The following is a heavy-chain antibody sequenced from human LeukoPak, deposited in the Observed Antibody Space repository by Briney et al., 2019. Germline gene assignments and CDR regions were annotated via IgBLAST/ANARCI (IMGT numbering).Heavy chain of an antibody. Sequence: PSETLSLTCTVSGGSISSTSYLWAWIRQPPGKGLEWIATVYYTGSAYYNPSLKSRVTMSVDTSKSQFSLKLSSVTTADTALYYCARYASGSYYWFDPWGQGTLVTVSS. CDR2: VYYTGSA. V-gene: IGHV4-39*01. CDR3: ARYASGSYYWFDP. J-gene: IGHJ5*02. D-gene: IGHD3-10*01. CDR1: GGSISSTSYL.